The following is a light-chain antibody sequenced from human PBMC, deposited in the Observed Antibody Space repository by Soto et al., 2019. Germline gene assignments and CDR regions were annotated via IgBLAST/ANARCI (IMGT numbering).Light chain of an antibody. J-gene: IGLJ2*01. Sequence: QSALTQPASVSGSPGPSITISCTGTSSDVGGYNYVSWYQQHPGKAPKLVIYEVSNRPSGVSNRFSGSKSGNTASLTISGLQAEDEADYYCSSYTSSSTPYVVFGGGTKLTVL. CDR1: SSDVGGYNY. CDR2: EVS. V-gene: IGLV2-14*01. CDR3: SSYTSSSTPYVV.